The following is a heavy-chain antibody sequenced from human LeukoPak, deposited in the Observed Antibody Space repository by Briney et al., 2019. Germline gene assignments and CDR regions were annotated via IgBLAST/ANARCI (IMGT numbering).Heavy chain of an antibody. CDR2: IYTSGST. CDR1: GGSISSYY. V-gene: IGHV4-4*07. CDR3: ARTPPSYYFDY. Sequence: SETLSPTCTVSGGSISSYYWSWIRQPAGKGLEWIGRIYTSGSTNYNPSLKSRVTISVDKSKNQFSLKLSSVTAADTAVYYCARTPPSYYFDYWGQGTLVTVSS. D-gene: IGHD2-15*01. J-gene: IGHJ4*02.